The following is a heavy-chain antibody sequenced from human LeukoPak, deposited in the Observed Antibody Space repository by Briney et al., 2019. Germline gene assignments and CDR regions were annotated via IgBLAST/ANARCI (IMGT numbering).Heavy chain of an antibody. CDR2: MNPNSGNT. CDR1: GYTFTSYD. J-gene: IGHJ4*02. D-gene: IGHD6-13*01. CDR3: ARGGYSSTWYVNY. Sequence: ASVKVSCKASGYTFTSYDINWVRQATGQGLEWMGWMNPNSGNTGYAQKFQGRVTMTRDTSISTAYMELSSLRSEDAAVYYCARGGYSSTWYVNYWGQGTLVTVSS. V-gene: IGHV1-8*01.